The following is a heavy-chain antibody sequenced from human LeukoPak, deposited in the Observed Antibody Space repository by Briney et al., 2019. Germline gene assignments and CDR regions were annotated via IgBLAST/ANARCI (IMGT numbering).Heavy chain of an antibody. D-gene: IGHD3-10*01. J-gene: IGHJ5*02. V-gene: IGHV1-8*01. Sequence: GASVKVSCKASGYTFTSYDINWVRQATGQGLELMGWMNPNSGNTGYAQKFQGRVTMTRNTSISTAYMELSSLRSEDTAVYYCARGLRRWFRELTNWFDPWGQGTLVTVSS. CDR3: ARGLRRWFRELTNWFDP. CDR1: GYTFTSYD. CDR2: MNPNSGNT.